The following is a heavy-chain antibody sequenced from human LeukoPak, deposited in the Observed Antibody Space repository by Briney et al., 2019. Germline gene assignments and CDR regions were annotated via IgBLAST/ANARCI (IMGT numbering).Heavy chain of an antibody. J-gene: IGHJ5*02. CDR2: INHSGST. Sequence: SETLSLTCAVYGGSFSGYYWSWIRQPPGKGLEWIGEINHSGSTNYNPSLKSRVTISVDTSKNQFSLKLSSVTAADMAVYYCARGDDMYYYDSSGYFPRPSSIWFDPWGQGTLVTVSS. D-gene: IGHD3-22*01. CDR3: ARGDDMYYYDSSGYFPRPSSIWFDP. CDR1: GGSFSGYY. V-gene: IGHV4-34*01.